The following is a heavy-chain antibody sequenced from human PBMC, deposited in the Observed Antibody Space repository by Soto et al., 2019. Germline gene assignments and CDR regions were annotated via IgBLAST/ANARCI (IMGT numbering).Heavy chain of an antibody. V-gene: IGHV3-48*02. J-gene: IGHJ4*02. D-gene: IGHD3-16*01. CDR2: ISSSSSTI. CDR3: ARDSLYYDYVWGSTSFDY. Sequence: PGGSLRLSCAASGFTFSSYSMNWVRQAPGKGLEWVSYISSSSSTIYYADSVKGRFTISRDNAKNSLYLQMNSLRDEDTAVYYCARDSLYYDYVWGSTSFDYWGQGTLVTVSS. CDR1: GFTFSSYS.